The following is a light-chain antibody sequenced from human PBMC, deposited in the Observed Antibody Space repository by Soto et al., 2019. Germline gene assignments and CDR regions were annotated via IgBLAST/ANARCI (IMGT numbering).Light chain of an antibody. CDR1: SSDVGGYNY. J-gene: IGLJ3*02. CDR2: EVS. CDR3: SSYAGSNNWV. Sequence: QSALTQPPSASGSPGQSVTISCTGTSSDVGGYNYVSWYQQHPGKAPKVMIYEVSKRPSGVPDRFSGSKSGNTASLTVSGLQAGDEADYYCSSYAGSNNWVFGGGTKVTVL. V-gene: IGLV2-8*01.